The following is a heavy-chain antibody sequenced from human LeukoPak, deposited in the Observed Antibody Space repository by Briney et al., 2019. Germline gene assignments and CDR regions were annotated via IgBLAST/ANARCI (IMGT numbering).Heavy chain of an antibody. CDR1: GGSIDTYY. J-gene: IGHJ4*02. CDR2: IYYTGST. D-gene: IGHD2-15*01. V-gene: IGHV4-59*08. CDR3: ASCSGGSCYSGFDY. Sequence: SETLSLTCTVSGGSIDTYYWTWIRQPPGKGLEWIGYIYYTGSTNYNPSLKSRVTISVDTSKNQFSLKLSSVTAADTAVYYCASCSGGSCYSGFDYWGQGTLVTVSS.